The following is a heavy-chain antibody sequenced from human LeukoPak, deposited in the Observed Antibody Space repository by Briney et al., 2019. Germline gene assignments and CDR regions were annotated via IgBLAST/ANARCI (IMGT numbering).Heavy chain of an antibody. CDR3: ARDTPPVEYCSGGSCYFYPDY. CDR2: ISAYNGNT. J-gene: IGHJ4*02. D-gene: IGHD2-15*01. Sequence: ASVSVSCTASGYTFTSYGISWVRQAPGQGLEWMGWISAYNGNTNYAQKLQGRVTMTTDTSTSTAYMELRSLRSDDTAVYYCARDTPPVEYCSGGSCYFYPDYWGQGTLVTVSS. CDR1: GYTFTSYG. V-gene: IGHV1-18*01.